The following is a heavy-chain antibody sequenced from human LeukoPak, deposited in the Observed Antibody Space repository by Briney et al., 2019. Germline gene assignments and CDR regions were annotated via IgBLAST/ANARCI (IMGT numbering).Heavy chain of an antibody. J-gene: IGHJ4*02. CDR3: ARLDGPTVTSFDY. V-gene: IGHV3-53*01. CDR2: IYSCGST. Sequence: GGSLRLSCAASGFTVSSNFMGWVRQAPGKGLEWVSVIYSCGSTYYADSVKGRFTISRNNSKNTLYFKMKSLAAEDTAVYYCARLDGPTVTSFDYWGQGILVTVSS. CDR1: GFTVSSNF. D-gene: IGHD4-17*01.